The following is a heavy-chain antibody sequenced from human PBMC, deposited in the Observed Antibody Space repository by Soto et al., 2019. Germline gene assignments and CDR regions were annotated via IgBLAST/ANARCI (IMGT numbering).Heavy chain of an antibody. Sequence: SVKVSCKASGGTFSSYTISWVRQAPGQGLEWMGRINPILGKAKYAQKFQGRVTITTDKSTSTAYMEMSSLRFEDTAVYYCARVPRYNWNYAVDYWGHGTQVTVSS. V-gene: IGHV1-69*08. CDR2: INPILGKA. D-gene: IGHD1-7*01. CDR1: GGTFSSYT. CDR3: ARVPRYNWNYAVDY. J-gene: IGHJ4*01.